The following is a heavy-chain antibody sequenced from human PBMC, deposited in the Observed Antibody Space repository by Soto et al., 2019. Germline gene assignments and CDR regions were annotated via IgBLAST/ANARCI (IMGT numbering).Heavy chain of an antibody. D-gene: IGHD2-21*01. Sequence: PSETLSLTCTVSGGSISGGVHSWSWIRQPPGKGLEWIGHIFDSGSTNYNPSLKSRVTISVDTSKNQFSLKLSSVTAADTAVYYCARGHPATNIVVVIANNWFDPWGQGTLVTVSS. CDR2: IFDSGST. V-gene: IGHV4-30-4*01. CDR3: ARGHPATNIVVVIANNWFDP. CDR1: GGSISGGVHS. J-gene: IGHJ5*02.